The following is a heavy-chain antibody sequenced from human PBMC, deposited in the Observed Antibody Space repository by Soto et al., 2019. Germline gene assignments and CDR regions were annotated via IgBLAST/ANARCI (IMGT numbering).Heavy chain of an antibody. J-gene: IGHJ6*02. CDR1: GFTFSSYA. Sequence: GGSLRLSCAASGFTFSSYAMSWVRQAPGKGLEWVSAISGSGGSTYYADSVKGRFTISRDNAKNSLYLQMNSLRAEDTAVYYCARDRYDFWSGYYLYYYYGMDVWGQGTTVTVSS. CDR2: ISGSGGST. CDR3: ARDRYDFWSGYYLYYYYGMDV. V-gene: IGHV3-23*01. D-gene: IGHD3-3*01.